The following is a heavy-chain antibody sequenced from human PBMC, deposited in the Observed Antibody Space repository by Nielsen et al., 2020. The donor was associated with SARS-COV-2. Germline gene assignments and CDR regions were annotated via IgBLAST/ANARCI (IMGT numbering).Heavy chain of an antibody. D-gene: IGHD2-15*01. CDR3: ATPEGYCSGGSCYGGEYFDY. V-gene: IGHV3-21*01. J-gene: IGHJ4*02. Sequence: WIRQPPGKGLEWVSSMSSSSSYIYYADSVKGRFTISRDNSKNTLYLQMNSLRAEDTAVYYCATPEGYCSGGSCYGGEYFDYWGQGTLVTVSS. CDR2: MSSSSSYI.